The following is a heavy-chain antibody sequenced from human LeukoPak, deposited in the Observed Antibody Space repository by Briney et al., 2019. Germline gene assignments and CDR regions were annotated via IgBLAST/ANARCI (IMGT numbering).Heavy chain of an antibody. V-gene: IGHV3-48*01. J-gene: IGHJ4*02. CDR1: GFTFSTYS. D-gene: IGHD6-6*01. CDR2: ITSSSSAM. CDR3: ARHLYSSSPD. Sequence: GGSLRLSCAASGFTFSTYSMNWVRQAPGKGLEWVSHITSSSSAMYYADSVKGRFSISRDNAKNSLYLQMNSLRAEDTAVYYCARHLYSSSPDWGQGTLVTVSS.